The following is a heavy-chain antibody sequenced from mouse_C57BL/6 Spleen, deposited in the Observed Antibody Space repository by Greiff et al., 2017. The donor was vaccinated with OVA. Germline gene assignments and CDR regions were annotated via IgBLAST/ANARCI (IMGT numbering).Heavy chain of an antibody. J-gene: IGHJ1*03. Sequence: VQLQQSGPELVKPGASVKMSCKASGYTFTDYNMHWVKQSHGKSLEWIGYINPNNGGTSYNQKFKGKATLTVNKSSSTAYMELRSLTSEDSAVYYCAHYYGSRGNFDVWGTGTTVTVSS. D-gene: IGHD1-1*01. CDR1: GYTFTDYN. V-gene: IGHV1-22*01. CDR3: AHYYGSRGNFDV. CDR2: INPNNGGT.